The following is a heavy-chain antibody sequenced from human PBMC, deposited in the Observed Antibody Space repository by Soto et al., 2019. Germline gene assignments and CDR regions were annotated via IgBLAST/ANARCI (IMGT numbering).Heavy chain of an antibody. V-gene: IGHV3-30*18. CDR1: GFTFSSYG. CDR2: ISYDGSNK. J-gene: IGHJ1*01. Sequence: QVQLVESGGGVVQPGRSLRLSCAASGFTFSSYGMHWVRQAPGKGLEWVAVISYDGSNKYYADSVKGRFTISRDNSKNTLYLQMNRLRAEDTAVYYCAKWRRQWPEYFQHWGQGTLVTVSS. D-gene: IGHD6-19*01. CDR3: AKWRRQWPEYFQH.